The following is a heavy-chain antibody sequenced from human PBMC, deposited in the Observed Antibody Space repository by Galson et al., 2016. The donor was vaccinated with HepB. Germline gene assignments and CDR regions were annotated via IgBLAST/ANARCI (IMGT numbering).Heavy chain of an antibody. V-gene: IGHV4-61*01. J-gene: IGHJ6*02. CDR3: ARAGPKIFYYGLDV. CDR2: SYFSGSP. Sequence: SETLSLTCTVSGGSVSSGSFSWTWIRQPPGKGLEWIGCSYFSGSPTYNPSLKSRVSILVHTSKNQFSLKLNSVTAADTAVYYCARAGPKIFYYGLDVWGQGTTVTVSS. CDR1: GGSVSSGSFS. D-gene: IGHD3-3*01.